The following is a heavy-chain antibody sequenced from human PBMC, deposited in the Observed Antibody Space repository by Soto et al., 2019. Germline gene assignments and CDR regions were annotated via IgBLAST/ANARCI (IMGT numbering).Heavy chain of an antibody. J-gene: IGHJ6*02. D-gene: IGHD2-15*01. CDR3: ARGAGRGYCSGNTCYSPYNYYGMDV. CDR1: GDSVSSNSAA. V-gene: IGHV6-1*01. Sequence: PSQTLSLTCAISGDSVSSNSAAWNWVRQSPSRGLEWLGRTYYRPKWYDDYAVSVKSRITINPDTSKNQFSLHLNSVTPEDTAVYYCARGAGRGYCSGNTCYSPYNYYGMDVWGQGTTVTVSS. CDR2: TYYRPKWYD.